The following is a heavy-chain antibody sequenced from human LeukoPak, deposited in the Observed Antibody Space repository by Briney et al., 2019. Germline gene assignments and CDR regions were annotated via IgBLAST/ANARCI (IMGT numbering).Heavy chain of an antibody. V-gene: IGHV1-2*06. D-gene: IGHD6-6*01. J-gene: IGHJ3*02. Sequence: ASVTVSCKASGYTFTGYYMHWVRQAPGQGLEWMGRINPNSGGTNYAQKFQGRATMTRDTSISTAYVELSRLRSDDTAVYYRAREAAARPGAFDIWGQGTMVTVSS. CDR1: GYTFTGYY. CDR3: AREAAARPGAFDI. CDR2: INPNSGGT.